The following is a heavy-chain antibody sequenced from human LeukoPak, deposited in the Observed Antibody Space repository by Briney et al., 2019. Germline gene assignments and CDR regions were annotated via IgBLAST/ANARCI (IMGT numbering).Heavy chain of an antibody. CDR3: AKDYSKTSYYGSGTYYRPNWFDP. CDR1: GFTFSSYS. J-gene: IGHJ5*02. V-gene: IGHV3-21*01. CDR2: ISSTNGYI. D-gene: IGHD3-10*01. Sequence: GGSLRLSCAASGFTFSSYSMNWVRQAPGKGLEWVSYISSTNGYIYYADSVRGRFTISRDNAKNSLSLQMNSLRAEDTAVYYCAKDYSKTSYYGSGTYYRPNWFDPWGQGTLVTVSS.